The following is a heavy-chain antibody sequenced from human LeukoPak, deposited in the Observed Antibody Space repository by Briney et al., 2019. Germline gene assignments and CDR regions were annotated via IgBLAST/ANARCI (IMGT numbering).Heavy chain of an antibody. V-gene: IGHV4-59*08. CDR3: TRQWFGELFSVFDY. CDR2: ISYSGST. CDR1: HFISSYY. Sequence: SETLSLTCTVSHFISSYYWSWIRQPPGKGLEWIGYISYSGSTHYNPSLKSRLTISIDTSKNPFSLKLTSVTAADTAVYYCTRQWFGELFSVFDYWGQGSLVTVSS. D-gene: IGHD3-10*01. J-gene: IGHJ4*02.